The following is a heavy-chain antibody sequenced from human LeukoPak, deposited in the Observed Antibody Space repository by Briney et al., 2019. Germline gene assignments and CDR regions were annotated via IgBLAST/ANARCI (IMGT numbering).Heavy chain of an antibody. CDR3: ARGRVAAAGRYDY. Sequence: SETLSLTCTVSGYSISSGYYWGWIRQPPGKGLEWIGSIYHSGSTYYNPSLKSRVTISVDTSKNQFSLKLSSVTAADTAVYYCARGRVAAAGRYDYWGQGTLVTVSS. CDR2: IYHSGST. J-gene: IGHJ4*02. V-gene: IGHV4-38-2*02. D-gene: IGHD6-13*01. CDR1: GYSISSGYY.